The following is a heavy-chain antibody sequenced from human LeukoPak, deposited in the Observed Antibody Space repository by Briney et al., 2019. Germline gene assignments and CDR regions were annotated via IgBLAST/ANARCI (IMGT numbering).Heavy chain of an antibody. D-gene: IGHD3-3*01. V-gene: IGHV4-30-2*01. Sequence: SETLSLTCTVSGGSISSGGYYWSWIRQPPGKGLEWIGYIYHSGSTYYNPSLKSRVTISVDRSKNQFSLKLSSVTAADTAVYYCARQHTIFGVHYDERGRFDPWGQGTLVTVSS. CDR1: GGSISSGGYY. J-gene: IGHJ5*02. CDR3: ARQHTIFGVHYDERGRFDP. CDR2: IYHSGST.